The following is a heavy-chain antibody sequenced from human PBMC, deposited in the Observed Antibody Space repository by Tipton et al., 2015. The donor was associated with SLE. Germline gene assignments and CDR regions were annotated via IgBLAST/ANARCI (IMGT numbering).Heavy chain of an antibody. CDR2: ISAGDTGT. CDR1: GFTSSNYA. J-gene: IGHJ4*02. Sequence: SLRLSCATSGFTSSNYAMSWVRRAPGKGLEWVSSISAGDTGTYYADSVKGRFTISRDNSKNTLYLQMNSLRVEDTAVYYCAKPSGTVVFDYWGQGTLVTVSS. D-gene: IGHD1-14*01. CDR3: AKPSGTVVFDY. V-gene: IGHV3-23*01.